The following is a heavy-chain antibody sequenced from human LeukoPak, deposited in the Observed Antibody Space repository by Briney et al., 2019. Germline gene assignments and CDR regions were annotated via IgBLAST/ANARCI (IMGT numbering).Heavy chain of an antibody. CDR1: GGSISSSSYY. V-gene: IGHV4-39*01. Sequence: SETLSLTCTVSGGSISSSSYYWGWIRQPPGKGLEWIGSIYYSGSTYYNPSLKSRVTISVDTSKNQFSLKLSSVTAADTAVYYCARGRSWYGDYYYYGMDVWGQGTTVTVSS. D-gene: IGHD6-13*01. CDR2: IYYSGST. CDR3: ARGRSWYGDYYYYGMDV. J-gene: IGHJ6*02.